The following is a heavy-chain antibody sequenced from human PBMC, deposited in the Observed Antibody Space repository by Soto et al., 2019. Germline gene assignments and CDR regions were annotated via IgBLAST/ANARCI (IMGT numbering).Heavy chain of an antibody. CDR2: MNMDGSSK. CDR1: GFTFSSYW. J-gene: IGHJ5*02. Sequence: EVQLVESGGGLVQPGGSLRLSCAASGFTFSSYWMYWVRQAPGKGLVWVSRMNMDGSSKTYADSVKGRFTISRDNAKNTLYLQMNSLSAEDTAVYYCARDGGGGRFDPWGQGTLVTVSS. V-gene: IGHV3-74*01. D-gene: IGHD3-16*01. CDR3: ARDGGGGRFDP.